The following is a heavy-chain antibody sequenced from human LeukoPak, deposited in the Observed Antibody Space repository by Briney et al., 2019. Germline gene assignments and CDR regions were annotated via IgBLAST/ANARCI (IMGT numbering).Heavy chain of an antibody. CDR1: GGTFSSYA. CDR2: IIPILGIA. Sequence: ASVKVSCKASGGTFSSYAISWVRQAPGQGLEWMGRIIPILGIANYAQKFQGRVTITADKSTGTAYMELSSLRSEDTAVYYCARDYIAGYYYGMDVWGQGTTVTVSS. V-gene: IGHV1-69*04. J-gene: IGHJ6*02. CDR3: ARDYIAGYYYGMDV.